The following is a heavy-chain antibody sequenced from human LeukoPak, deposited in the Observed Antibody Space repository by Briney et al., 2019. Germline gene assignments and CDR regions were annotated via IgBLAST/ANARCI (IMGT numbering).Heavy chain of an antibody. CDR3: ARRATTVYPYYMDV. Sequence: PSETLSLTCAVYGGSFSGYYWSWIRQPPGKGLEWIGSIYYSGSTYYNPSLKSRVTISVDTSKNQFSLKLNSVTAADTAVYYCARRATTVYPYYMDVWGKGTTVTVSS. V-gene: IGHV4-34*01. CDR1: GGSFSGYY. J-gene: IGHJ6*03. CDR2: IYYSGST. D-gene: IGHD4-11*01.